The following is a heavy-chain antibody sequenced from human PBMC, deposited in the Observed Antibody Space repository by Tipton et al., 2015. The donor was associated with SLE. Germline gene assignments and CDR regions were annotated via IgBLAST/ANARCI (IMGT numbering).Heavy chain of an antibody. J-gene: IGHJ6*03. CDR2: IYSSGSA. CDR1: GDSISSGSYY. D-gene: IGHD3-3*01. CDR3: GRVQGDFWSDDALYYMDV. V-gene: IGHV4-61*02. Sequence: TLSLTCIVSGDSISSGSYYWSWIRQPAGKGLEWIGRIYSSGSANYNPSLRSRASISVDTSKNRFSLTLSSVTAADTAVYYCGRVQGDFWSDDALYYMDVWGQGTTVTVSS.